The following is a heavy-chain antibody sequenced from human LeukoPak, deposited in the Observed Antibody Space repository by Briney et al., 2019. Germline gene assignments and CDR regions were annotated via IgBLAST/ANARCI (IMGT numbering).Heavy chain of an antibody. CDR1: GGSISSGSYY. V-gene: IGHV4-61*02. D-gene: IGHD6-13*01. Sequence: KTSETLSLTCTVSGGSISSGSYYWSWIRQPAGKGLEWIGRIYTSGSTNYNPSLKSRVTISVDTSKNQFSLKLSSVTAADTAVYYCARVGQQLVLYWGQGTLVTVSS. CDR3: ARVGQQLVLY. J-gene: IGHJ4*02. CDR2: IYTSGST.